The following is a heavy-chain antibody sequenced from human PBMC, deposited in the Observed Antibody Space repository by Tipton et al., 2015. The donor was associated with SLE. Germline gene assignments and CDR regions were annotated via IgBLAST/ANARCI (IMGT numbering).Heavy chain of an antibody. CDR1: GGSISSGSYY. CDR2: IYTSGGT. D-gene: IGHD1-7*01. J-gene: IGHJ4*02. CDR3: ARDLTSGITTY. V-gene: IGHV4-61*02. Sequence: TLSLTCTVSGGSISSGSYYWSWIRQPAGKGLEWIGRIYTSGGTNYNPSLKSRVTISVDTSKNQFSLKLSSVTAADTAVYYCARDLTSGITTYWGQGTLVTVSS.